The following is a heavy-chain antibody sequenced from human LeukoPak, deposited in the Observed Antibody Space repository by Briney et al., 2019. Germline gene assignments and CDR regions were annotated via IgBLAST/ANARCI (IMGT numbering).Heavy chain of an antibody. D-gene: IGHD3-10*01. CDR3: VKGSSAGSYFDY. J-gene: IGHJ4*02. Sequence: PGGSLRLSCSASGFTFSRYAMHWVRQAPGKGLEYVSAISSNGGSTYYADSVKCRFTISSENSRNTLHLQMSSLKVEGTAVYYCVKGSSAGSYFDYWGQRNLVTVSS. CDR2: ISSNGGST. CDR1: GFTFSRYA. V-gene: IGHV3-64D*06.